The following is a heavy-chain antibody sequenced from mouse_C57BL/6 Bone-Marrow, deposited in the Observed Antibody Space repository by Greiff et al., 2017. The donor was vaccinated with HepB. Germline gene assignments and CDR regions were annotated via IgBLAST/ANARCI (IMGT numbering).Heavy chain of an antibody. D-gene: IGHD2-5*01. CDR2: IYPGSGST. Sequence: VQLQQPGAELVKPGASVKMSCKASGYTFPSYWITWVKQRPGQGLEWIGDIYPGSGSTNYNEKFKSKATLTVDTSSSTAYMQLSSLTSEDSSFYYCARNLSNWDYAMDHCGHGTSVSVSS. J-gene: IGHJ4*01. V-gene: IGHV1-55*01. CDR3: ARNLSNWDYAMDH. CDR1: GYTFPSYW.